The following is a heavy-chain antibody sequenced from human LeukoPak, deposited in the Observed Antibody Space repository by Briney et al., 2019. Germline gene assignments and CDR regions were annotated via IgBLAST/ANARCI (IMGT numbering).Heavy chain of an antibody. CDR2: VYPSGTT. Sequence: SETLSLTCTVSGDSINNYYWSWIRQPAGKGLEWLGRVYPSGTTNYNPSLNSRATMSIDKPRNQLSLRLSSVTAADTAVYYCAKAVAGPHWCFDVWGRGTLVTVSS. V-gene: IGHV4-4*07. D-gene: IGHD6-19*01. J-gene: IGHJ2*01. CDR1: GDSINNYY. CDR3: AKAVAGPHWCFDV.